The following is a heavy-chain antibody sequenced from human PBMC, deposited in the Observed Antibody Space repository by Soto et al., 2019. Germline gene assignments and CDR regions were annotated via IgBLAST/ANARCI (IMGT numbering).Heavy chain of an antibody. D-gene: IGHD1-1*01. CDR2: IWYDGSNK. Sequence: GGSVRLSCAASGFTFSSYGMHWVRQAPGKGLEWVAVIWYDGSNKYYADSVKGRFTISRDNSKNTLYLQMNSLRAEDTAVYYCAKSMYNWNDGFFDYWGQGTLVTVSS. CDR3: AKSMYNWNDGFFDY. CDR1: GFTFSSYG. J-gene: IGHJ4*02. V-gene: IGHV3-33*06.